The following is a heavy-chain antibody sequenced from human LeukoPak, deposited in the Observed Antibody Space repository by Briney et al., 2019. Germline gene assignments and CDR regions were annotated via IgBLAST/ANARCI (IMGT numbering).Heavy chain of an antibody. J-gene: IGHJ6*02. V-gene: IGHV3-30*02. CDR2: IRYDGSNK. CDR1: GFTFSSYG. CDR3: ARDRSWNYYGMDV. Sequence: GGSLRLSCAASGFTFSSYGMHWVRQAPGKGLEWVAFIRYDGSNKHYADSVKGRFTISRDNSKNTLYLQMNSLRAEDTAVYYCARDRSWNYYGMDVWGQGTTVTVSS. D-gene: IGHD2-15*01.